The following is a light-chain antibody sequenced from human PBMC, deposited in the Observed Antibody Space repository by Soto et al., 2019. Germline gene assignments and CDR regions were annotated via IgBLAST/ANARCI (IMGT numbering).Light chain of an antibody. CDR1: SSDVGHSNH. V-gene: IGLV2-14*03. Sequence: QSALTQPASVSGYPGQSITISCTGSSSDVGHSNHVSWYQQHPGKAPKLIIYGVTNRPSGISNRFSGSKSGSTASLTISGLQPEDEADYYCNSYTISTTYVFGTGTKVTVL. J-gene: IGLJ1*01. CDR2: GVT. CDR3: NSYTISTTYV.